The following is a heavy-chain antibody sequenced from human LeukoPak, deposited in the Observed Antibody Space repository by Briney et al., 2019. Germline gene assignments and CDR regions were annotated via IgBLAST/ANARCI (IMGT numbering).Heavy chain of an antibody. J-gene: IGHJ4*02. CDR1: GFTFTSYN. CDR3: ARGQHIIRYGY. V-gene: IGHV3-21*06. D-gene: IGHD2-21*01. Sequence: GGSLRLSCAASGFTFTSYNMNWVRQAPGKGLEWVSSITSSSSYIYYADSVKGRFTISRDNAKNSLYLQMDSLRVEDTAVYYCARGQHIIRYGYWGQGTLVTVSS. CDR2: ITSSSSYI.